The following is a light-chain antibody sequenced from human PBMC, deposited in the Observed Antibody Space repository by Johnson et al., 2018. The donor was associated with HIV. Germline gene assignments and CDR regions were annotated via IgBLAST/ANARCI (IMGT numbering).Light chain of an antibody. J-gene: IGLJ1*01. CDR1: SSNIGNNY. Sequence: QSVLTQPPSVSAAPGQKVTISCSGSSSNIGNNYVSWYQQLPGTAPKLLIYDNNKRPSGIPDRFSGSKSGTSATLGITGLQNGDEADYYCGTWDSSLSAGNVFGTGTKVTVL. CDR2: DNN. V-gene: IGLV1-51*01. CDR3: GTWDSSLSAGNV.